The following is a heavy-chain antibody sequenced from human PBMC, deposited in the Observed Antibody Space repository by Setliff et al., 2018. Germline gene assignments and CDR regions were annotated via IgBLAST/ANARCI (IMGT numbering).Heavy chain of an antibody. V-gene: IGHV4-4*02. J-gene: IGHJ4*02. D-gene: IGHD3-3*01. CDR1: GGSISSSIW. Sequence: SETLSLTCTVSGGSISSSIWWSWVRQAPGKGLEWIGEIYHTGSTYYNPSLKSRVTISVDTSKNQFSLKLSSVTAADTAVYYCATDSSDYDFWSGYSRPFGYWGQGTLVTVSS. CDR3: ATDSSDYDFWSGYSRPFGY. CDR2: IYHTGST.